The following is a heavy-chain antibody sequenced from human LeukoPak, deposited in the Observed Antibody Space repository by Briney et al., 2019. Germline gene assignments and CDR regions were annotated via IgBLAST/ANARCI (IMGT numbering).Heavy chain of an antibody. CDR1: GGSISSYY. D-gene: IGHD1-1*01. V-gene: IGHV4-59*12. CDR3: ARGAVPPFPFDY. Sequence: SETLSLTCTVSGGSISSYYWSWIRQPPGKGLEWIGYIYYSGSTNYNPSLKSRVTISVDTSKNQFSLKLSSVTAADTAVYYCARGAVPPFPFDYWGQGTLVTVSS. CDR2: IYYSGST. J-gene: IGHJ4*02.